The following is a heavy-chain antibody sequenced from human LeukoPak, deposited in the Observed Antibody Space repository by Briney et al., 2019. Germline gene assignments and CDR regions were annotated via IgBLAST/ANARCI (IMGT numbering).Heavy chain of an antibody. V-gene: IGHV4-34*01. CDR2: INHSGST. J-gene: IGHJ4*02. Sequence: SETLSLTCAVYGGSFSGYYWSWIRQPPGKGLEWIGEINHSGSTNYNPSLKSRVTISVDTSKNQFSLKLSSVTAADTAVYYCARGNGDFDYWGQGTLVTVSS. CDR3: ARGNGDFDY. CDR1: GGSFSGYY. D-gene: IGHD4-17*01.